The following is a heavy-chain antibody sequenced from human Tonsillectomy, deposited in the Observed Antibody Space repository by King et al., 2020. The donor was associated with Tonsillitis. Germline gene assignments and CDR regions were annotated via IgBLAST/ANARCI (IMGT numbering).Heavy chain of an antibody. CDR3: ARGIAVADPSDY. Sequence: VQLVESGGGVVQPGRSLRLSCAGSGFTLSSYAMHWVRQAPGEGLVWVAVISYDGTYKYYADSVKGRFTISRDNSQNTLYLEMNSLRAEDTAVYYCARGIAVADPSDYWGQGTLVTVSS. CDR2: ISYDGTYK. J-gene: IGHJ4*02. V-gene: IGHV3-30*04. D-gene: IGHD6-19*01. CDR1: GFTLSSYA.